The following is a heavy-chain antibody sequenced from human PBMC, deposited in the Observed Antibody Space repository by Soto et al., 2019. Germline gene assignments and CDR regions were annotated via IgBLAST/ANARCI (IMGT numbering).Heavy chain of an antibody. CDR1: GYTFTSYG. D-gene: IGHD2-2*01. J-gene: IGHJ4*02. Sequence: QVQLVQSGAEVKKPGASVKVSCKASGYTFTSYGISWVRQAPGQGLEWMGWISAYNGNTNYAQKLQGRVTLNTDTFTTRADLALRGPRSGDTAVYSCARVDPPSLNWCQGTRVTVSS. V-gene: IGHV1-18*01. CDR3: ARVDPPSLN. CDR2: ISAYNGNT.